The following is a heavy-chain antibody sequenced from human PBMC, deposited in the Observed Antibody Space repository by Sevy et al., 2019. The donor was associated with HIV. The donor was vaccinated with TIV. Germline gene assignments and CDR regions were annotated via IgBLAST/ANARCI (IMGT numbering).Heavy chain of an antibody. Sequence: GESLKISCKGSGFSFNNYWIGWVRQMPGKGLEWMGVIYPEDSEAKSSQDFQGHVTISANTSISTTYLQWSSLKASDTAIFYCARLSGSYSLDYWGQGTLVTVSS. CDR1: GFSFNNYW. J-gene: IGHJ4*02. D-gene: IGHD3-10*01. CDR3: ARLSGSYSLDY. CDR2: IYPEDSEA. V-gene: IGHV5-51*01.